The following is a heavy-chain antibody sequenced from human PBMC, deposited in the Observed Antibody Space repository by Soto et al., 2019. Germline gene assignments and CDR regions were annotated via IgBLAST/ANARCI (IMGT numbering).Heavy chain of an antibody. V-gene: IGHV1-69*01. CDR3: ARDSRYYYDSSGPPTYYFDY. D-gene: IGHD3-22*01. CDR1: GGTFSSYA. CDR2: IIPIFGTA. Sequence: QVQLVQSGAEVKKPGSSVKVSCKASGGTFSSYAISWVRQAPGQGLEWMGGIIPIFGTANYAQKLQGRVTITADESTSTAYMELSSLRSEDTAVYYCARDSRYYYDSSGPPTYYFDYWGQGTLVTVSS. J-gene: IGHJ4*02.